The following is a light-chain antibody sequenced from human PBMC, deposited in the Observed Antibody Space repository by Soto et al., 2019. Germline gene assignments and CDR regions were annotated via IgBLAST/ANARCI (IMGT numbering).Light chain of an antibody. V-gene: IGLV1-47*01. CDR1: RSNIGRNF. Sequence: QPVLTQSPSASGTPGQRVTISCSGSRSNIGRNFVYWYQHVPGTAPRLLIQRNNERPSGVPDRFSGSKSGNTASLTISGLQAEDEAYYYCSSFTNSGTVVFGGGTKLTVL. CDR3: SSFTNSGTVV. CDR2: RNN. J-gene: IGLJ2*01.